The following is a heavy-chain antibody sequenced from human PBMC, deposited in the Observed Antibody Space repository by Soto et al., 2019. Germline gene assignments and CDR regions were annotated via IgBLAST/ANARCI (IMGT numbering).Heavy chain of an antibody. CDR3: ARASGLYYYGMDV. CDR1: GYTFTSYY. CDR2: INPSGGST. D-gene: IGHD3-3*01. Sequence: GASVKVSCKAPGYTFTSYYMHWVRQAPGQGLEWMGIINPSGGSTSYAQKFQGRVTMTRDTSTSTVYMELSSLRSEDTAVYYCARASGLYYYGMDVWGQGTTVTVSS. J-gene: IGHJ6*02. V-gene: IGHV1-46*01.